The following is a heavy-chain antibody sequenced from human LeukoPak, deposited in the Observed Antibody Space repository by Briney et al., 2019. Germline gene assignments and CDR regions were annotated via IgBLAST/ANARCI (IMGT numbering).Heavy chain of an antibody. Sequence: SETLSLTCTVSGGSISSYYWSWIRQPPGKGREWSGYIYYSGSTNYNPSLKSRVTISVDTSKNQFSLKLSSVTAADTAVYYCARDTGRYSSGWYYFDYWGQGTLVTVSS. J-gene: IGHJ4*02. CDR1: GGSISSYY. CDR3: ARDTGRYSSGWYYFDY. D-gene: IGHD6-19*01. V-gene: IGHV4-59*01. CDR2: IYYSGST.